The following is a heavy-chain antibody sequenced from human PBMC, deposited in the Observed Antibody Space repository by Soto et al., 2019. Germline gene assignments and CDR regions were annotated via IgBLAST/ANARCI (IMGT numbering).Heavy chain of an antibody. Sequence: QVHLQESGPGLVNPSETLSLTCTVSGGSISGYYWSWIRQPPGKGLEWIGYIYYSGSTDYNPSLKSRVTMSVDTSKNQFSLRLTSVTAADTAVYYCATSGSTWYNNWFDPWGQGTLVTVSS. V-gene: IGHV4-59*01. CDR3: ATSGSTWYNNWFDP. J-gene: IGHJ5*02. CDR2: IYYSGST. CDR1: GGSISGYY. D-gene: IGHD6-13*01.